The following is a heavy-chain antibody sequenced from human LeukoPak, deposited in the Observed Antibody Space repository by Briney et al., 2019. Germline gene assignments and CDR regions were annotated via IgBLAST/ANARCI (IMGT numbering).Heavy chain of an antibody. Sequence: SETLSLTCTVSGGSISSGSYYWGWIRQPPGKGLEWIGSIYYSGSTYYNPSLKSRVTISVDTSKNQFSLKLSSVTAADTAVYYCAREPRRPPSAFDIWGQGTMVTVSS. V-gene: IGHV4-39*07. CDR2: IYYSGST. CDR3: AREPRRPPSAFDI. J-gene: IGHJ3*02. CDR1: GGSISSGSYY.